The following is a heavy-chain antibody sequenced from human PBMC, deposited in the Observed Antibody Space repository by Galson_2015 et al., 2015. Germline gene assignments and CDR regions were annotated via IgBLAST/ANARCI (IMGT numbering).Heavy chain of an antibody. CDR2: FDPEDGET. CDR1: GYTLTELS. J-gene: IGHJ6*03. CDR3: ATTPMVQGVIPLWNYYMDV. D-gene: IGHD3-10*01. Sequence: SVKVSCKVSGYTLTELSMHWVRQAPGKGLEWMGGFDPEDGETIYAQKFQGRVTMTEDTSTDTAYMELSSLRSEDTAVYYCATTPMVQGVIPLWNYYMDVWGKGTTVTVSS. V-gene: IGHV1-24*01.